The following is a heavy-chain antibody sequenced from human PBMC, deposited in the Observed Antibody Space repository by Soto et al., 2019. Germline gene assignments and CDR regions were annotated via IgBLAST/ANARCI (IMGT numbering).Heavy chain of an antibody. CDR1: GYIFSSYW. D-gene: IGHD3-10*01. CDR2: IDPSDSYT. V-gene: IGHV5-10-1*01. CDR3: ARHARGWFGELFQNYYGMDV. Sequence: VESLKISCKGSGYIFSSYWIRWCLQMAVEVLEWMGRIDPSDSYTNYSPSFQGHVTISADKSISTAYLQWSSLKASDTAMYYCARHARGWFGELFQNYYGMDVWGQGTTVTVSS. J-gene: IGHJ6*02.